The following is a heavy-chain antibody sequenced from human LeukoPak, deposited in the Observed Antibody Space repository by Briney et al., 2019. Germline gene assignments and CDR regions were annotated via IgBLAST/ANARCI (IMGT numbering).Heavy chain of an antibody. CDR2: ISSSGSTI. CDR3: AREPYSGSYYDY. Sequence: PGGSLRLSCAASGFTFSSYEMNWVRQAPGKGLEWVSYISSSGSTIYYADSVKGRFTISRDNAKNSLYLQMNSLRAEDTAVYYCAREPYSGSYYDYWGQGTLVTVSS. V-gene: IGHV3-48*03. J-gene: IGHJ4*02. D-gene: IGHD1-26*01. CDR1: GFTFSSYE.